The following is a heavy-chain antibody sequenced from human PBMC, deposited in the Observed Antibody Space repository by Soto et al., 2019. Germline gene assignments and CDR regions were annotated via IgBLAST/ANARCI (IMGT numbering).Heavy chain of an antibody. Sequence: SETLSLTCAVYGGSFSGYYWSWIRQPPGKGLEWIGEINHSGSTNYNPSLKSRVTISVDTSKNQFSLKLSSVTAADTAVYYCARDLQANYDNWGQGTLVTVSS. CDR2: INHSGST. V-gene: IGHV4-34*01. J-gene: IGHJ4*02. D-gene: IGHD3-9*01. CDR1: GGSFSGYY. CDR3: ARDLQANYDN.